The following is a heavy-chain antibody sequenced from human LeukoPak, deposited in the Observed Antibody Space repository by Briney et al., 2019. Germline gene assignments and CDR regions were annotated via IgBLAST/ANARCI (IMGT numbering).Heavy chain of an antibody. CDR3: ARATRGGVRYFDL. D-gene: IGHD2-8*02. V-gene: IGHV4-59*01. CDR2: IYYSGST. Sequence: ASETLSLTCTVSGGSISSYYWSWIRQPPGKGLEWIGYIYYSGSTNYNPSLKSRVTISVDTSKNQFSLKLSSVTAADTAVYYCARATRGGVRYFDLWGRGTLVTVSS. J-gene: IGHJ2*01. CDR1: GGSISSYY.